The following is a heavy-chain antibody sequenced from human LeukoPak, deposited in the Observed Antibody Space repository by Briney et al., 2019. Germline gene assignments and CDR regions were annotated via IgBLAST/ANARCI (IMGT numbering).Heavy chain of an antibody. V-gene: IGHV1-18*04. CDR2: IGPNNANT. CDR3: ARDGTPYNWFDP. CDR1: GYTFTGYY. J-gene: IGHJ5*02. Sequence: ASVKVSCKASGYTFTGYYMHWVRQAPGQGLEWMGWIGPNNANTNYAQKFQGRVTMTTDTSTSTAYMELRSLTSDDTAVYYCARDGTPYNWFDPWGQGTLVTVSS. D-gene: IGHD6-13*01.